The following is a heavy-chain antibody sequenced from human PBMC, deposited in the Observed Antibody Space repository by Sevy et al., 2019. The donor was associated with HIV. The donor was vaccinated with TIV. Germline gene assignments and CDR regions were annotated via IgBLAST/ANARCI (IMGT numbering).Heavy chain of an antibody. J-gene: IGHJ4*02. CDR2: ISGSGVST. CDR3: AKDSYFDNTLFDY. V-gene: IGHV3-23*01. CDR1: GFTLNNYA. D-gene: IGHD3-22*01. Sequence: GGSLRLSCAASGFTLNNYAMNWVRQAPGKGLEWVSGISGSGVSTYHEDSVKGRLTISRDNSTNTLYLQMNSLRAEDTAVYYCAKDSYFDNTLFDYWGQGTLVTVSS.